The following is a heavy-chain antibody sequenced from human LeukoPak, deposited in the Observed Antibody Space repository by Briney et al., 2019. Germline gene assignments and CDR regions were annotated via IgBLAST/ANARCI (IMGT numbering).Heavy chain of an antibody. J-gene: IGHJ4*02. CDR3: ARDRYSGSYYRGGGDY. CDR1: GGSISSSSYY. D-gene: IGHD1-26*01. V-gene: IGHV4-39*07. CDR2: IYYSGST. Sequence: SETLSLTCTVSGGSISSSSYYWGWIRQPPGKGLEWIGSIYYSGSTYYNPSLKSRVTISVDTSKNQFSLKLSSVTAADTAVYYCARDRYSGSYYRGGGDYWGQGTLVTVSS.